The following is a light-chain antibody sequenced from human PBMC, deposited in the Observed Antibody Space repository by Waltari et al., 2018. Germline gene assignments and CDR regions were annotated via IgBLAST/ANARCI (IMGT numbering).Light chain of an antibody. CDR2: ASY. CDR1: ESISSR. CDR3: QHYNSYPWT. J-gene: IGKJ1*01. Sequence: DIQMTQSLPTLSASVEDRATITCRASESISSRFLAWYQQKPGKAPKLLIYASYRLESGVPSRFSGSGSGTEFSLTISSLQPDDFATYYCQHYNSYPWTFGRGTKVEIK. V-gene: IGKV1-5*03.